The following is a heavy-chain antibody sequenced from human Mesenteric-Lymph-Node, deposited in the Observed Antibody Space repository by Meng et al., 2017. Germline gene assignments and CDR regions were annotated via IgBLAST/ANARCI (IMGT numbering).Heavy chain of an antibody. Sequence: GESLKISCAASGFSFSSYWMSWVRQAPGKGLEWVANIKQDGTEEYYADSVRGRFSISRDNAKNSLYLRMNSLRAEDTAVYYCARDVSGYYYGPPGYWGQGTLVTVSS. CDR2: IKQDGTEE. CDR1: GFSFSSYW. V-gene: IGHV3-7*01. J-gene: IGHJ4*02. D-gene: IGHD3-22*01. CDR3: ARDVSGYYYGPPGY.